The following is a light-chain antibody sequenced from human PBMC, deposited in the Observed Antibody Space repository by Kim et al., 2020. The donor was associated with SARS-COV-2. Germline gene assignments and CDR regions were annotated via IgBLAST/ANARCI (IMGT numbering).Light chain of an antibody. J-gene: IGLJ3*02. CDR2: DRI. Sequence: PGETVTLTCGSGTGAVTSGHYPHWFQQRPGQAPRTLIYDRINKHSWTPARFSGSLLGGKAALTLSGAQPDDETDYYCLLSYSGTWVFGGGTKVTVL. V-gene: IGLV7-46*01. CDR1: TGAVTSGHY. CDR3: LLSYSGTWV.